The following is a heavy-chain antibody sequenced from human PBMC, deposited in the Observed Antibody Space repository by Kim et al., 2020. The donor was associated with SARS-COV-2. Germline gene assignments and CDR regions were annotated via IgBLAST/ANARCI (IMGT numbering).Heavy chain of an antibody. D-gene: IGHD3-22*01. J-gene: IGHJ4*02. Sequence: VQGRFTISRDNSKHTLYLQMNSLSAEDTAVYYCAKLHYYDSSGYGSPFDYWGQGTLVTVSS. V-gene: IGHV3-30*02. CDR3: AKLHYYDSSGYGSPFDY.